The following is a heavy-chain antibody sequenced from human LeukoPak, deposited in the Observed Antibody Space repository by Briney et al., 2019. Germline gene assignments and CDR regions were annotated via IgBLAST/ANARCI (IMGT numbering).Heavy chain of an antibody. D-gene: IGHD5-12*01. CDR3: ARRGPETVATIDY. CDR2: INGDGSIT. J-gene: IGHJ4*02. CDR1: GFTFSNYW. Sequence: HPGGSLRLSCAASGFTFSNYWMHWVRQGPGKGLVWVSRINGDGSITAYADSVKGRFTISRDSAKNTLYLQMNSLRPGDTGVYYCARRGPETVATIDYWGQGTPVTVSS. V-gene: IGHV3-74*01.